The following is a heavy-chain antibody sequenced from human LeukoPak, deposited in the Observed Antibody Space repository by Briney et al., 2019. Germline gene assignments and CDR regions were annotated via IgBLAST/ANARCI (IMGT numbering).Heavy chain of an antibody. J-gene: IGHJ5*02. Sequence: SETLSLTCTLSGGFMISYYCSWIRQPPGKGLEWIGYIYYSGSTNYNPSLKSRVTITVDTSKDQFFLKMSSVTAADTAVYYCARARRGHINIWFDPWGRGTLVTVSS. CDR3: ARARRGHINIWFDP. CDR1: GGFMISYY. CDR2: IYYSGST. V-gene: IGHV4-59*01. D-gene: IGHD1-26*01.